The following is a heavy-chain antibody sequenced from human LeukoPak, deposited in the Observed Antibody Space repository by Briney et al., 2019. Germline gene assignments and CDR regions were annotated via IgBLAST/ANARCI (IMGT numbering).Heavy chain of an antibody. CDR1: GFTFSSYA. V-gene: IGHV3-23*01. CDR3: ARAKRNGFDI. J-gene: IGHJ3*02. Sequence: GGSLRLSCAASGFTFSSYAMSWVRQAPGKGPEWVSAISHSGGTTYYADSVKGRFTITRDNSKNTPYLQMNSLRAEDTAVYYCARAKRNGFDIWGQGTMVTVSS. CDR2: ISHSGGTT.